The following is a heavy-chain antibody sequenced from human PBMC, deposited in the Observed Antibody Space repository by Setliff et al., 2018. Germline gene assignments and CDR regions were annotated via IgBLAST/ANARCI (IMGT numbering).Heavy chain of an antibody. D-gene: IGHD6-19*01. J-gene: IGHJ4*02. CDR1: GGSFSGYY. V-gene: IGHV4-34*12. Sequence: PSETLSLTCAVYGGSFSGYYWSWIRQPPGKRLEWIGEIIHSGNTYYNPSLKSRVTISIDTSKNQFSLKLSSVTAADTAVYYCTRRQWLTTDIDYWGQGTLVTVSS. CDR2: IIHSGNT. CDR3: TRRQWLTTDIDY.